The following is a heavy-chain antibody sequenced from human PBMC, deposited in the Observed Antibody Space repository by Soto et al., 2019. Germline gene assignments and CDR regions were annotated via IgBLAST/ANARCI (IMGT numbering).Heavy chain of an antibody. V-gene: IGHV1-18*01. CDR1: GYSFTIFG. CDR2: ISAYNGNT. J-gene: IGHJ4*02. Sequence: ASVKVSCKTSGYSFTIFGLSWVRQAPGQGLEWMGWISAYNGNTNYAQNFQGRVTMTTDTSTSTAYMELRSLRSDDTAVYYCARGGTPIAYGGQGTLVTVPQ. D-gene: IGHD3-16*01. CDR3: ARGGTPIAY.